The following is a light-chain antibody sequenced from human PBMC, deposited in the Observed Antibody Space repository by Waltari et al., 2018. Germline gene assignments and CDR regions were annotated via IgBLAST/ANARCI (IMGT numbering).Light chain of an antibody. CDR1: QSLLYSSNTKNS. J-gene: IGKJ1*01. Sequence: DIVMTQSPDSLAVSLGERATINCKSSQSLLYSSNTKNSLTWYQQKPGQPPKLLLYWAATRGSGVPDRFSGSGSGTDFTLTISSLQAEDVAVYYCQQYYTTPLTFGQGTKVEIK. V-gene: IGKV4-1*01. CDR2: WAA. CDR3: QQYYTTPLT.